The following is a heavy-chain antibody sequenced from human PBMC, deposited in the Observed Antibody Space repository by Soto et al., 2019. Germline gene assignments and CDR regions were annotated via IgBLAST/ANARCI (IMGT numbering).Heavy chain of an antibody. D-gene: IGHD5-18*01. V-gene: IGHV4-34*01. CDR2: INHSGST. Sequence: SETLSLTCTVSGDSMTKNYRSWSMTNYYYWSWIRQTPGKGLEWIGEINHSGSTNYNPSFKSRVTISVDTSKNQFSLYLSSVTAADTAVIYCARGVGGYSYGGLDSWGQGTLVTVSS. CDR3: ARGVGGYSYGGLDS. J-gene: IGHJ5*01. CDR1: GDSMTKNYRSWSMTNYYY.